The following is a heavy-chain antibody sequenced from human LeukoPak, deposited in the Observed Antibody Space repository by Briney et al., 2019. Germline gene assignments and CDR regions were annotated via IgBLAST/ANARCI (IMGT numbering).Heavy chain of an antibody. V-gene: IGHV3-7*01. CDR2: IKQDGSEK. J-gene: IGHJ4*02. D-gene: IGHD3-10*01. CDR1: GFTFTDYW. Sequence: GGSLRLSCVTSGFTFTDYWMTWVRQAPGKGLQWVAHIKQDGSEKYYVDSVKGRFTISRDNAKTSLYLQMNSLRAEDTAVYYCARDGVTMVRGGFDYWGQGTLVTVSS. CDR3: ARDGVTMVRGGFDY.